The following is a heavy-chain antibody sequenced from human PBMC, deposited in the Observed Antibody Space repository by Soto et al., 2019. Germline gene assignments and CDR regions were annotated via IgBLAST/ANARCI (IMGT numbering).Heavy chain of an antibody. CDR2: ISASGGLQ. CDR1: GFTLTNYA. J-gene: IGHJ5*02. D-gene: IGHD1-26*01. CDR3: AREVGAPAGWLDP. Sequence: EVQLSESGGDLRQPGGSLRLSCAASGFTLTNYAMTLVRQTPGKGLEWVSGISASGGLQYYADSVRGRFTVSRDNSKNILYLEMENLRDVNTALSECAREVGAPAGWLDPWGKG. V-gene: IGHV3-23*01.